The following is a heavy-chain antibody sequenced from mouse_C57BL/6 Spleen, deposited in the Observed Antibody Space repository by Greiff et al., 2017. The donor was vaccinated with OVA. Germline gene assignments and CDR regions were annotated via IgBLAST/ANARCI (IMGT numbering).Heavy chain of an antibody. Sequence: VQLQQSGAELVRPGTSVKLSCKASGYTFTSYWMHWVKQRPGQGLEWIGVIDPSDCYTNYNQKFKGKATLTVDTSSSTAYMLLSSLTSEDSAVYYGERSVIYYGNLYWYFDVWGTGTTVTVSS. CDR1: GYTFTSYW. CDR2: IDPSDCYT. V-gene: IGHV1-59*01. CDR3: ERSVIYYGNLYWYFDV. D-gene: IGHD2-1*01. J-gene: IGHJ1*03.